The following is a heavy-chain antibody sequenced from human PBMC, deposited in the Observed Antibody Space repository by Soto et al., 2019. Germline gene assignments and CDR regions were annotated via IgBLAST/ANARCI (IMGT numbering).Heavy chain of an antibody. J-gene: IGHJ3*02. Sequence: QVQLVESGGGVVQPGRSLRLSCAASRFTFSSYAMHWVRQAPGKGLEWVAVISYDGSNKYYADSVKGRFTISRDNSKNTLYLQMNSLRAEDTAVYYCARANYGSGSSGAFDIWGQGTMVTVSS. CDR3: ARANYGSGSSGAFDI. D-gene: IGHD3-10*01. V-gene: IGHV3-30-3*01. CDR2: ISYDGSNK. CDR1: RFTFSSYA.